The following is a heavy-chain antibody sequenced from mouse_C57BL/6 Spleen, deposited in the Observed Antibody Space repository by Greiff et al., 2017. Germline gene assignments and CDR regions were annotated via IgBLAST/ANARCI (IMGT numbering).Heavy chain of an antibody. J-gene: IGHJ2*01. CDR1: GYTFTDYY. CDR2: IIPNNGGT. V-gene: IGHV1-26*01. Sequence: EVQLQQSGPELVKPGASVKISCKASGYTFTDYYMNWVKQSHGKSLEWIGDIIPNNGGTSYNQKFKGKATLTVDKSSSTAYMELRSLTSEDSAVYYCARDYGSSYNYWGQGTTLTVSS. D-gene: IGHD1-1*01. CDR3: ARDYGSSYNY.